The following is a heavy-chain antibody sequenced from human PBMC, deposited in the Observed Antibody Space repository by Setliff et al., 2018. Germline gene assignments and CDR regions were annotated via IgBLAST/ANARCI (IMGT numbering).Heavy chain of an antibody. J-gene: IGHJ3*02. Sequence: CTVSGGSVKSHYWSWIRQTPEKGLEWIGFVFYSGITYYSPSLKSRVIVSVDTSKNQFSLKLSSVTAADTAVYYCARLPGYCNGGNCYGYYTFDIWGQGTMVTVSS. D-gene: IGHD2-15*01. CDR1: GGSVKSHY. V-gene: IGHV4-59*04. CDR3: ARLPGYCNGGNCYGYYTFDI. CDR2: VFYSGIT.